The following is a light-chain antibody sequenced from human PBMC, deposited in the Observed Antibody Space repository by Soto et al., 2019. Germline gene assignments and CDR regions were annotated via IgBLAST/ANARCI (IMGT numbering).Light chain of an antibody. CDR1: QSVSSN. CDR3: QQYNNWPLT. V-gene: IGKV3-15*01. CDR2: GAS. J-gene: IGKJ4*01. Sequence: ELVMTQSPATLSVSPGERATLSCRASQSVSSNLAWYQQKPGQAPRLLIYGASTRATGIPARFSGSGSGTEFTLTISILQSEALAVYYCQQYNNWPLTFGGGTTVEIK.